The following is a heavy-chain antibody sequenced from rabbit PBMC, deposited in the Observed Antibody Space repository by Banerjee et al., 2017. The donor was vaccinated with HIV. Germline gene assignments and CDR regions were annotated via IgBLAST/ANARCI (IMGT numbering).Heavy chain of an antibody. CDR3: ASGTGGYAGHAYEPFNL. D-gene: IGHD4-2*01. CDR1: GFDLSSYYY. V-gene: IGHV1S40*01. Sequence: QSLEESGGDLVKPGASLTLTCTASGFDLSSYYYMSWVRQAPGKGLEWIAYIYPDYDITDYASWVKGRFTISLDNAQNTVSLQMTSLTVADTATYFCASGTGGYAGHAYEPFNLWGPGTLVTVS. J-gene: IGHJ4*01. CDR2: IYPDYDIT.